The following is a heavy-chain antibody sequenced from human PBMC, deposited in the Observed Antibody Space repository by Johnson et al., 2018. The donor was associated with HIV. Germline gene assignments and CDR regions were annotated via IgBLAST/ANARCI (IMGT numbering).Heavy chain of an antibody. Sequence: VQLVESGGGLVQPGGSLRLSCAASGFTVSSNYMSWVRQAPGKGLEWVSVIYSGGSTYYADSVKGRFTISRDNSKNTLYLQMNSLRAEDTAVYYCAKERKLGGLYPAFDIWGQGTMVTVSS. CDR3: AKERKLGGLYPAFDI. D-gene: IGHD7-27*01. V-gene: IGHV3-66*01. J-gene: IGHJ3*02. CDR2: IYSGGST. CDR1: GFTVSSNY.